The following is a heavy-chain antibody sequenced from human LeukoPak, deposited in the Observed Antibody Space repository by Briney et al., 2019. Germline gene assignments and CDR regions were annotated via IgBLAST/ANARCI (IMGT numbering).Heavy chain of an antibody. V-gene: IGHV4-4*02. CDR1: GGSISSSNW. J-gene: IGHJ4*02. CDR2: IYHSGST. Sequence: SETLSLTCAVSGGSISSSNWWSWVRQPPGKGLEWIGEIYHSGSTNYNPSLKSRVTIPVDKSKNQFSLKLSSVTAADTAVYYCARGGYYDSSGHDYWGQGTLVTVSS. D-gene: IGHD3-22*01. CDR3: ARGGYYDSSGHDY.